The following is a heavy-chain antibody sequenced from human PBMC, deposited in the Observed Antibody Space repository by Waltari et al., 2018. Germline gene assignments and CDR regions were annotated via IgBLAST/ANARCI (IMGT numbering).Heavy chain of an antibody. J-gene: IGHJ4*02. V-gene: IGHV4-38-2*02. CDR3: ARESNSGYSSSWPDY. D-gene: IGHD6-13*01. CDR2: IYHSGST. Sequence: QVQLQESGPGLVKPSETLSLTCTVSGYSISSGYYWGWIRQPPGKGLEWIGSIYHSGSTYYNPSLKSRVTISVDPSKNQFSLKLSSVTAADTAVYYCARESNSGYSSSWPDYWGQGTLVTVSS. CDR1: GYSISSGYY.